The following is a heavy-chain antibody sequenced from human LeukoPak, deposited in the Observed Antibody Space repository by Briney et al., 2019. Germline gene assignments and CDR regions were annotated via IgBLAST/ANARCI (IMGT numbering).Heavy chain of an antibody. V-gene: IGHV3-30*02. D-gene: IGHD3-10*01. CDR1: GFTFSYYG. CDR3: AKDPHYYGSGSYYKAVDY. Sequence: GGSLRLSCAASGFTFSYYGIHWVRQAPGKGLEWVAFIRYDGSDKYYADSVKGRFTISRDNSKNTLYLQMNSLRAEDTAVYYCAKDPHYYGSGSYYKAVDYWGQGTLVTVSS. J-gene: IGHJ4*02. CDR2: IRYDGSDK.